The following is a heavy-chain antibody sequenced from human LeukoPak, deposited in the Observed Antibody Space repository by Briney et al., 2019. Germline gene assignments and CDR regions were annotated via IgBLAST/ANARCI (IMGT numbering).Heavy chain of an antibody. CDR1: GFTFSSYS. CDR3: ARGGSGSYYNVGFG. D-gene: IGHD3-10*01. J-gene: IGHJ4*02. Sequence: GGSLRLSCAPSGFTFSSYSMNWVRQAPGKGLECVSSIISSSRYIYYTDSVGGRFTIQRENAKNSLYLQMISLRAEHTAVYYCARGGSGSYYNVGFGWGQGTLVTVSS. V-gene: IGHV3-21*01. CDR2: IISSSRYI.